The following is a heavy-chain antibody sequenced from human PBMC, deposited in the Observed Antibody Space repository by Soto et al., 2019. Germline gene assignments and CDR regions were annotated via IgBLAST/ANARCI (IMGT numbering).Heavy chain of an antibody. CDR2: IYHSGTT. D-gene: IGHD2-15*01. CDR3: ARHVAVPRTRGFDY. Sequence: QVQLQESGPGLVKPSGTLSLTCAVSGASISDNWWSWFPQPPGKGLEWIGEIYHSGTTTYNPSLKSRVIISVDKSASQISLTLNSVTAADTAIYYCARHVAVPRTRGFDYWGQGTPVTVSS. J-gene: IGHJ4*02. CDR1: GASISDNW. V-gene: IGHV4-4*02.